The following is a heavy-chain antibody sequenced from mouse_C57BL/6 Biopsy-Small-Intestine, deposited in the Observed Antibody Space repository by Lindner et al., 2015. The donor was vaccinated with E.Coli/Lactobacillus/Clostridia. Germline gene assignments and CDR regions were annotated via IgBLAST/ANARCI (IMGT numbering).Heavy chain of an antibody. CDR1: GYTFSSTA. CDR2: MNANSGYT. V-gene: IGHV1-81*01. J-gene: IGHJ1*01. D-gene: IGHD2-2*01. Sequence: SVKVSCKASGYTFSSTAINWVRQATGQGLEWMGWMNANSGYTDYAQKFRGRVTMTRTTSISTAYMELTSLRSDDTAVYFCARGPYGSGNMDVRGQGTTVTVSS. CDR3: ARGPYGSGNMDV.